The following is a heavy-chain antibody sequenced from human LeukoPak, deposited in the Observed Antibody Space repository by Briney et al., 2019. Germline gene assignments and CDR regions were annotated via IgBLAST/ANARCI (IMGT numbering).Heavy chain of an antibody. D-gene: IGHD6-13*01. CDR3: AREGSIAAAGTLGY. J-gene: IGHJ4*02. V-gene: IGHV1-2*04. Sequence: GASVKVSCKASGYTFTRYYMHWVRQAPGQGLEWMGWINPNSVGTNYAQKFQGWVTMTRDTSISTAYMELSRLRSDGTAVYYCAREGSIAAAGTLGYWGQGTLVTVPS. CDR1: GYTFTRYY. CDR2: INPNSVGT.